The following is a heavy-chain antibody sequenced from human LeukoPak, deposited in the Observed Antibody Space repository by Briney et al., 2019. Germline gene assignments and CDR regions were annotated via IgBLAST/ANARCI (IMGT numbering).Heavy chain of an antibody. CDR2: ISYDGSNK. Sequence: PGGSLRLSCAASGFTFSSCAMNWVRQAPGKGLEWVAVISYDGSNKYYADSVKGRFTISRDNSKNTLYLQMNSLRAEDTAVYYCARGRYSSSWYPFDYWGQGTLVTVSS. CDR1: GFTFSSCA. CDR3: ARGRYSSSWYPFDY. J-gene: IGHJ4*02. V-gene: IGHV3-30-3*01. D-gene: IGHD6-13*01.